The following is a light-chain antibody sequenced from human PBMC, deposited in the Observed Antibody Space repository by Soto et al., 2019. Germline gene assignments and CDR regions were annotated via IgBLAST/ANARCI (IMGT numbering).Light chain of an antibody. CDR1: SNDVGGYNY. CDR3: SSFTSSHTGV. J-gene: IGLJ3*02. Sequence: QSVLTQPASVSGSPGQSITISCTGTSNDVGGYNYVSWYQQHPGKAPKVMIYEVSNRPSGVSDRVSGSKSGNTASLTISGLQAEDEADYYCSSFTSSHTGVFGGGTKLTVL. V-gene: IGLV2-14*01. CDR2: EVS.